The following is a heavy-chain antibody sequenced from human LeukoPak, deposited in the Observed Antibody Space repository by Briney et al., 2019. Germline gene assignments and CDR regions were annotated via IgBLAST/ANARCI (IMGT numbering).Heavy chain of an antibody. J-gene: IGHJ5*02. V-gene: IGHV4-39*01. Sequence: PSETLSLTCTVSSGSISSSSYYWGWIRQPPGKGLEWIGSIYYSGSTYYNPSLKSRVTISVDTSKNQFSLKLSSVTAADTAVYYCARPVVAATTETLYNWFDPWGQGTLVTVSS. CDR2: IYYSGST. D-gene: IGHD2-15*01. CDR1: SGSISSSSYY. CDR3: ARPVVAATTETLYNWFDP.